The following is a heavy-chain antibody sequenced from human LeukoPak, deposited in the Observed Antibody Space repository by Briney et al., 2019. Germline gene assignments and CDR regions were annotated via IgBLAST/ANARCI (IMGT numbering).Heavy chain of an antibody. Sequence: ASVKVSCKASGYTCSSYGISWVRRAPGQGLEWMGWISAYNGNTKYAQKLQGRVTMTTDTSTSTAYMELRSLRSDDTAVYYCARGFPPRIYYDSSGYYSYYFDYWGQGTLVTVSS. V-gene: IGHV1-18*01. CDR3: ARGFPPRIYYDSSGYYSYYFDY. CDR1: GYTCSSYG. CDR2: ISAYNGNT. D-gene: IGHD3-22*01. J-gene: IGHJ4*02.